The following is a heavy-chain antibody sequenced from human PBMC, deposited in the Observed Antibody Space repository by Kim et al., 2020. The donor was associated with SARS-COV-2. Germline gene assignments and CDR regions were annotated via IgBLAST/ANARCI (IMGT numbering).Heavy chain of an antibody. CDR1: EFTFSSFW. V-gene: IGHV3-7*01. CDR2: IKPDGSAK. J-gene: IGHJ4*02. CDR3: ARVGSQGWNDAR. D-gene: IGHD1-1*01. Sequence: GGSLRLSCAASEFTFSSFWMSWVRQAPGKGLEWVANIKPDGSAKYYVDSVKGRFTVSRDNAKNSLYLQINSLRAEDTAVYYCARVGSQGWNDARWGQGTLVTVSS.